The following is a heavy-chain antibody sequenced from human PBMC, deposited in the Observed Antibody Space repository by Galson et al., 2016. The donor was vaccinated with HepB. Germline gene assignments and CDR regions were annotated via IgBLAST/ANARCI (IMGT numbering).Heavy chain of an antibody. CDR3: ARSSEGISAAGILNWFDP. J-gene: IGHJ5*02. V-gene: IGHV1-46*01. CDR2: INPSDGST. D-gene: IGHD6-13*01. CDR1: GFTFTSYY. Sequence: SVKVSCKASGFTFTSYYMHWVRQAPGQGLEWMGIINPSDGSTTYAQKFQGRVTMTRDTSTSTVYMELISLTSEDTAVYYCARSSEGISAAGILNWFDPWGQGTLVTVSS.